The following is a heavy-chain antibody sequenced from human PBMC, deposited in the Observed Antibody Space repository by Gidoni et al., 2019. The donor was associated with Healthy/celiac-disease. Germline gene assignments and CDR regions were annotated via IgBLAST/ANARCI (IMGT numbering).Heavy chain of an antibody. CDR1: FSSYA. CDR3: AKDCVGTMRVLYAFDI. J-gene: IGHJ3*02. CDR2: ISGSGGST. V-gene: IGHV3-23*01. Sequence: FSSYAMSWVRQAPGKGLEWVSAISGSGGSTYYADSVKGRFTISRDNSKNTLYLQMNSLRAEDTDVYYCAKDCVGTMRVLYAFDIWGQGTMVTVSS. D-gene: IGHD3-22*01.